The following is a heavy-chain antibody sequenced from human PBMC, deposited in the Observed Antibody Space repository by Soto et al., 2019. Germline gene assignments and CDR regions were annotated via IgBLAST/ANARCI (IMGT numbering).Heavy chain of an antibody. V-gene: IGHV3-23*01. CDR1: GFAFRTYA. J-gene: IGHJ6*02. D-gene: IGHD2-21*02. CDR3: AKTGPYCGGDCSRYFYGMDV. CDR2: IWGSGDRT. Sequence: GGSLRLSCAASGFAFRTYAMAWVRQAPGKGLEWVSGIWGSGDRTFYADSVKGRFTISRDNSRNTLYPQMYSLTAEDTALYYCAKTGPYCGGDCSRYFYGMDVWGQGTTVTVYS.